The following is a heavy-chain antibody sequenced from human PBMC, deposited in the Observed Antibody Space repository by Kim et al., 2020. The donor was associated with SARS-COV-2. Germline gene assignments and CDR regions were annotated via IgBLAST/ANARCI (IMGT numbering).Heavy chain of an antibody. CDR2: ISYDGSNK. CDR1: GFTFSSYG. D-gene: IGHD3-16*01. Sequence: GGSLRLSCAASGFTFSSYGMHWVRQAPGKGLEWVAVISYDGSNKYYADSVKGRFTISRDNSKNTLYLQMNSLRAEDTAVYYCAKEWGQFGPRTIEEGYWGQGTLVTVSS. CDR3: AKEWGQFGPRTIEEGY. V-gene: IGHV3-30*18. J-gene: IGHJ4*02.